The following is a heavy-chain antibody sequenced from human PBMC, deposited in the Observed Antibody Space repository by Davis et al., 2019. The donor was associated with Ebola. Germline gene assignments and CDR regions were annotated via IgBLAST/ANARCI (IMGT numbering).Heavy chain of an antibody. J-gene: IGHJ4*02. D-gene: IGHD3-10*01. CDR1: GYSFTSYD. CDR3: ARGLRMVRGSPYYFDY. V-gene: IGHV1-8*01. Sequence: ASVKVSCKASGYSFTSYDINWVRQAPGQGLEWMGWMNPNSGNTGYAQKFQGRVTMTRNTSISTAYMELSSLRSEDTAVYYCARGLRMVRGSPYYFDYWGQGTLVTVSS. CDR2: MNPNSGNT.